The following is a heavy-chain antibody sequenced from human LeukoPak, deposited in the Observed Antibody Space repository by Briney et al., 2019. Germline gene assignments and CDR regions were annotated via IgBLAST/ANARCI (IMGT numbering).Heavy chain of an antibody. Sequence: SETLSLTCTVSGGSISSYYWSWIRQSPGKGLEWIGYIYYSGSTNYNPSLKSRVTILVDMSKNQFSLKLSSVTAADTAVYYCARGPHYDNSGKVFDSWGQGTLVTVSS. CDR1: GGSISSYY. CDR3: ARGPHYDNSGKVFDS. CDR2: IYYSGST. D-gene: IGHD3-22*01. V-gene: IGHV4-59*01. J-gene: IGHJ4*02.